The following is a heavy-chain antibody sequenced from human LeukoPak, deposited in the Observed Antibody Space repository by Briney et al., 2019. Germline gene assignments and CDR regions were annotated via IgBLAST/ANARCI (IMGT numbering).Heavy chain of an antibody. Sequence: SQTLSLTCAVSGGSISSGGYSWSWIRQPPGKGLEWIGCIYHSGSTYYNPSLKSRVTISVDRSKNQFSLNLSSVTAADTAVYYCARYYFGSEVGYWGQGTLVTVSS. CDR3: ARYYFGSEVGY. D-gene: IGHD3-10*01. CDR1: GGSISSGGYS. CDR2: IYHSGST. J-gene: IGHJ4*02. V-gene: IGHV4-30-2*01.